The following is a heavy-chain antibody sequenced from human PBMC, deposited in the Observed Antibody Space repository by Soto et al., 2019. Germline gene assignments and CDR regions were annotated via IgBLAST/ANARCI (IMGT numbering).Heavy chain of an antibody. Sequence: EVQLVESGGGLVQPGGSLRLSCAASGFTFSSYSMNWVRQAPGKGLEWVSYISSSSSTIYYADSVKGRFTISRDNAKNSLYLQMNSLRAEDTAVYYCASANYYGSPGDFDSWGQGTLVTVSS. CDR3: ASANYYGSPGDFDS. D-gene: IGHD3-10*01. J-gene: IGHJ4*02. CDR2: ISSSSSTI. CDR1: GFTFSSYS. V-gene: IGHV3-48*01.